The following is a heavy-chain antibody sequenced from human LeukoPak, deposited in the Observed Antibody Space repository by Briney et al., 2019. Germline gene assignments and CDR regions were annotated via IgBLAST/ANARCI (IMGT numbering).Heavy chain of an antibody. CDR2: ISSSSSYI. D-gene: IGHD3-10*01. J-gene: IGHJ6*03. CDR1: GFTFSSYG. Sequence: PGGSLRLSCAASGFTFSSYGMHWVRQAPGKGLEWVSSISSSSSYIYYADSVKGRFTISRDNAKNSLYLQMNSLRAEDTAVYYCARAGNCGSGSYCYYYYMDVWGKGTTVTISS. V-gene: IGHV3-21*01. CDR3: ARAGNCGSGSYCYYYYMDV.